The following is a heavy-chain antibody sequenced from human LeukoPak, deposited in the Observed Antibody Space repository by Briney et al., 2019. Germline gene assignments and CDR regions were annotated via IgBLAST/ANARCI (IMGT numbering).Heavy chain of an antibody. Sequence: SETLSLTCAVYGGSFSGYYWSWIRQPPGKGLEWIGEINHSGSTNYNPSLKSRVTISVDTSKNQFSLKLSSVTAADTAVYYCARWDSGSYHPFAFDIWGQGTMVTVSS. D-gene: IGHD3-10*01. V-gene: IGHV4-34*01. CDR3: ARWDSGSYHPFAFDI. J-gene: IGHJ3*02. CDR1: GGSFSGYY. CDR2: INHSGST.